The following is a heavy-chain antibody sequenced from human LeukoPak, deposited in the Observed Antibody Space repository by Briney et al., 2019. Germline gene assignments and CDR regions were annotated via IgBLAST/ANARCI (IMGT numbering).Heavy chain of an antibody. CDR1: GFSVTSYW. D-gene: IGHD1-14*01. V-gene: IGHV5-51*01. CDR3: GRAGFDY. Sequence: GGSLQTSRQTSGFSVTSYWIGWVRLVTGKGLELMGIIYPSDANTIYSPSFQGQVTISADKSITTAYLQWSSLKASDSAIYYCGRAGFDYWGQGTLVTVSS. CDR2: IYPSDANT. J-gene: IGHJ4*02.